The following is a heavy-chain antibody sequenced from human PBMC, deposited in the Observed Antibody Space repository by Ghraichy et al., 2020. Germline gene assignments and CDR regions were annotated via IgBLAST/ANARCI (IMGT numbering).Heavy chain of an antibody. V-gene: IGHV3-30*18. D-gene: IGHD3-22*01. J-gene: IGHJ6*02. CDR3: AKLSVFSAIVYDSSGYYNGMDV. CDR2: ISYDGSNK. CDR1: GFTFSSYG. Sequence: GGSLRLSCAASGFTFSSYGMHWVRQAPGKGLEWVAVISYDGSNKYYADSVKGRFTISRDNSKNTLYLQMNSLRAEDTAVYYCAKLSVFSAIVYDSSGYYNGMDVWGQGTTVTVSS.